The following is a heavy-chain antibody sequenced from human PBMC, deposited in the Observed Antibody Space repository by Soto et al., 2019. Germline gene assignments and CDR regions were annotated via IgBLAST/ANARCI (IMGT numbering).Heavy chain of an antibody. J-gene: IGHJ4*02. CDR1: GGSISSYY. CDR3: VGGDSSGWYYFDG. Sequence: SETLSLTCTVSGGSISSYYWSWIRQPPGKGLEWIGYIYYSGSTNYNPSLKSRVAISVDTSKKQFSLKLSSVTAADTAVYYCVGGDSSGWYYFDGWGQGTLVTVSS. D-gene: IGHD6-19*01. CDR2: IYYSGST. V-gene: IGHV4-59*01.